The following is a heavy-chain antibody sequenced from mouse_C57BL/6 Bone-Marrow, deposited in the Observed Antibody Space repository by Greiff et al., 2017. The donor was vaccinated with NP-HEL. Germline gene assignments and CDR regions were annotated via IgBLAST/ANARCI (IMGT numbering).Heavy chain of an antibody. CDR2: ISSGGSYT. CDR3: ARQGSSYDY. CDR1: GFTFSSYG. D-gene: IGHD1-1*01. V-gene: IGHV5-6*01. J-gene: IGHJ2*01. Sequence: EVKLVDSGGDLVKPGGSLKLSCAASGFTFSSYGMSWVRQTPDKRLEWVATISSGGSYTYYPDSVKGRFTISRDNAKNTLYLQMSSLKSEDTAMYYCARQGSSYDYWGQGTTLTVSS.